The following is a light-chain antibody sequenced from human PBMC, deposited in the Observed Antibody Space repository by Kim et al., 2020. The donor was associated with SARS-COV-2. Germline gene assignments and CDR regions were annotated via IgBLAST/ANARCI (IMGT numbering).Light chain of an antibody. CDR2: AAS. CDR3: QQYYSYPYA. Sequence: SSSAGDRVSITYRASQGISSYLAWYQQIPGKAPKLLVYAASPLQSGGPSRFSGSGSGTDFTLTISCLQYENFASYYCQQYYSYPYAFGQGTNLEI. CDR1: QGISSY. V-gene: IGKV1-8*01. J-gene: IGKJ2*01.